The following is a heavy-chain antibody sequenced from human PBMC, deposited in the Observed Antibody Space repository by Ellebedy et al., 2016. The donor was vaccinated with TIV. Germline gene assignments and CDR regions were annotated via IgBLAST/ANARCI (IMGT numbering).Heavy chain of an antibody. CDR3: AKFPSVTTPGVDF. CDR2: IGGRGGRA. J-gene: IGHJ4*02. CDR1: GFTFSTYA. D-gene: IGHD4-17*01. Sequence: PGGSLRLSCAASGFTFSTYALTWVRQAPGRGLEWVSAIGGRGGRANYADSVRGRFTISRENSKSTLLLYMNNLRAEDTAVYYCAKFPSVTTPGVDFWGQGTLVTVSS. V-gene: IGHV3-23*01.